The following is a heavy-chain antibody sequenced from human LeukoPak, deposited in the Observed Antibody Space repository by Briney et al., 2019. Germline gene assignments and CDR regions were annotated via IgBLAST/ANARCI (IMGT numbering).Heavy chain of an antibody. J-gene: IGHJ4*02. CDR3: VRVDNGGNYFDY. Sequence: SETLSLTCTVSGYSISSGYYWGCIRQPPGKGLEWIGSIYHSGSTYYNPSLKSRLTISADTSKNQFSLRLSSVTAADTAVYYCVRVDNGGNYFDYWGQGTLVTVSS. D-gene: IGHD4-23*01. CDR1: GYSISSGYY. CDR2: IYHSGST. V-gene: IGHV4-38-2*02.